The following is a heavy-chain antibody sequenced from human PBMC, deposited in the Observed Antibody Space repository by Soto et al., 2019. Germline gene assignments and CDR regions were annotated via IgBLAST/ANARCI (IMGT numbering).Heavy chain of an antibody. Sequence: QVQLVQSGAEVKKPGSSVKVSCKASGGTFSSYAISWVRQAPGQGLEWMGGIIPIFGTANYAQKFQGRVTITADKTTSTAYMQLSSLRSEDTAVYYCAREDFERDDRGHAFDIWGQGTMVTVSS. CDR1: GGTFSSYA. CDR3: AREDFERDDRGHAFDI. CDR2: IIPIFGTA. V-gene: IGHV1-69*06. D-gene: IGHD3-9*01. J-gene: IGHJ3*02.